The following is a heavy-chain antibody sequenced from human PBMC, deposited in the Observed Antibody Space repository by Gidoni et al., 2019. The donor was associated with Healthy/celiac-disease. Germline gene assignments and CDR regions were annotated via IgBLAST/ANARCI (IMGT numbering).Heavy chain of an antibody. V-gene: IGHV4-39*01. D-gene: IGHD3-10*01. J-gene: IGHJ5*02. CDR3: ASGGSGRLNWFDP. Sequence: QLQLQESGPGLVKPSETLSLTCTVSGGSISSSSYYWGWIRQPPGKGLEWIGSIYYSGSTYYNPSLKSRVTISVDTSKNQFSLKLSSVTAADTAVYYCASGGSGRLNWFDPWGQGTLVTVSS. CDR1: GGSISSSSYY. CDR2: IYYSGST.